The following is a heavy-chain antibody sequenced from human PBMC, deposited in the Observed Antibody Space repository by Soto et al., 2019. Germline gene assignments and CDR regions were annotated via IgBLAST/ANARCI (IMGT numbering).Heavy chain of an antibody. Sequence: EVQLLESGGGLVQPGGSLRLSCAASGFTFSAYAMGWVRQAPGKGLEWVSTIHGGGGATNYADSVKGRFTISRDDSKNTLYAQLNSLRAEDTAVYYCAKFEEHPLEYWYLEFWGRGTLVTVSS. D-gene: IGHD1-1*01. CDR2: IHGGGGAT. J-gene: IGHJ2*01. CDR3: AKFEEHPLEYWYLEF. V-gene: IGHV3-23*01. CDR1: GFTFSAYA.